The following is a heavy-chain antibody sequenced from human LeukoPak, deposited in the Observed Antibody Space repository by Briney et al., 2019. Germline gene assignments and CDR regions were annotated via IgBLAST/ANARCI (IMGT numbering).Heavy chain of an antibody. Sequence: SETLSLACTVSDASIRSINHYWGWIRQPPGKGLEWIGSIYHSGSTYYNPSLKSRVSISVDTSKNQFSLKLSSMTAADTAIYYCARVGGLKIRGFMVFFGLGGYYSGMDVWGQGTTVSVSS. CDR1: DASIRSINHY. CDR3: ARVGGLKIRGFMVFFGLGGYYSGMDV. J-gene: IGHJ6*02. V-gene: IGHV4-39*01. CDR2: IYHSGST. D-gene: IGHD3-10*01.